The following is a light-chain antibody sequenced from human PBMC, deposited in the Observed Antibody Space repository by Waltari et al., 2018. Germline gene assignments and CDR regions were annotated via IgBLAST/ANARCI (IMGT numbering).Light chain of an antibody. Sequence: IQMTQSPSTLSASVGDRVTITCRASQSINNRLAWYQQKPRKATNLLIYKASISDTGVPARFSGSGSGTEFPLTISSLQPDYLATYHWQQDNSSSLLTFGGGTKVEIK. CDR1: QSINNR. J-gene: IGKJ4*01. V-gene: IGKV1-5*03. CDR3: QQDNSSSLLT. CDR2: KAS.